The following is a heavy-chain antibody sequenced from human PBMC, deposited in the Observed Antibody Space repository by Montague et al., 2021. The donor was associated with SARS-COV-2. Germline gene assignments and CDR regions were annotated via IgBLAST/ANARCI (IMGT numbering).Heavy chain of an antibody. J-gene: IGHJ3*02. D-gene: IGHD3-10*01. Sequence: SRRLSFSATGFTFSSYAMHWVRQAPGKGLEWVAVISYDGSNKYYADSVKGRFTISRDNSKNTLYLQMNSLRAEDTAVYYCARAAQKQYVLLWFGELLHDACDIWGQGTRVTVSS. V-gene: IGHV3-30-3*01. CDR2: ISYDGSNK. CDR3: ARAAQKQYVLLWFGELLHDACDI. CDR1: GFTFSSYA.